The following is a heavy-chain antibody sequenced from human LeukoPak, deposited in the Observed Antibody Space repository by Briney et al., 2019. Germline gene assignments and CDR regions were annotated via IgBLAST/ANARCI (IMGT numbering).Heavy chain of an antibody. J-gene: IGHJ1*01. D-gene: IGHD3-22*01. Sequence: PGGSLRLSCEASGFTFSRYWMHSVRQAPGKGLVWVSRIKSDGKTNYADSVKGRFTISRDNAKNTVSLQMDSLRAEDTGVYYCARAPSEVGGYYPEYFRHWGQGTLVTVSS. CDR2: IKSDGKT. CDR1: GFTFSRYW. V-gene: IGHV3-74*01. CDR3: ARAPSEVGGYYPEYFRH.